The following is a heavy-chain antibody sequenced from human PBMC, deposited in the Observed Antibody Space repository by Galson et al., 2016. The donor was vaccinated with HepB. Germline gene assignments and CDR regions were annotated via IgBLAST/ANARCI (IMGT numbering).Heavy chain of an antibody. D-gene: IGHD3-22*01. CDR1: GFTFSNYG. CDR2: VSGSGDNT. Sequence: SLRLSCAASGFTFSNYGMSWVRQAPGKGLEWVSAVSGSGDNTYYADSVKGRFTISRDNSRNTVYVQINSLRAEDTAIYYCTMISWSTSSGFGFWGQGTRSPSPQ. J-gene: IGHJ4*02. V-gene: IGHV3-23*01. CDR3: TMISWSTSSGFGF.